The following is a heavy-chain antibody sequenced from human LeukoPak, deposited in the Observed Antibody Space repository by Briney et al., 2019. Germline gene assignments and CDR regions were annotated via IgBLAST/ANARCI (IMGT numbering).Heavy chain of an antibody. J-gene: IGHJ4*02. CDR2: IYYSGST. Sequence: SETLSLTCTVSGGSISSSSYYWGWIRQPPGKGLEWIGSIYYSGSTYYNPSLKSRVTMSVDTSKNQFSLKLSSVTAADTAVYYCARDWSGDYCFGYWGQGTLVTVSS. D-gene: IGHD4-17*01. CDR3: ARDWSGDYCFGY. CDR1: GGSISSSSYY. V-gene: IGHV4-39*07.